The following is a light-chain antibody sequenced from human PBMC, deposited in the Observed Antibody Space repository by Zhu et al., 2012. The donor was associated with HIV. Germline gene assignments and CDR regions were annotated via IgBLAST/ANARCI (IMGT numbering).Light chain of an antibody. CDR2: AAS. Sequence: EIVLTQSPATLSLSPGESATLSCRASQSVSNYLAWYQQKYGQPPRLLIYAASKRASGIPARFSGSGSGTDFTLTISSLEPEDSAVYYCQQRTNWPPITFGQGTRLDIK. CDR1: QSVSNY. V-gene: IGKV3-11*01. J-gene: IGKJ5*01. CDR3: QQRTNWPPIT.